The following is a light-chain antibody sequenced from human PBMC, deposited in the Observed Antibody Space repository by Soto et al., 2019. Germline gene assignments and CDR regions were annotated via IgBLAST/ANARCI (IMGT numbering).Light chain of an antibody. J-gene: IGKJ1*01. CDR3: QHYNNWPLWT. Sequence: EIAMTQSPATLSVSPGERATRTCRASQSVSSNVAWYQQKPGQVPRLLIYGASTRATGIPARFSGGGSGTEFTLTISSLQSEDFAIYYCQHYNNWPLWTFGQGTKVEIK. V-gene: IGKV3-15*01. CDR2: GAS. CDR1: QSVSSN.